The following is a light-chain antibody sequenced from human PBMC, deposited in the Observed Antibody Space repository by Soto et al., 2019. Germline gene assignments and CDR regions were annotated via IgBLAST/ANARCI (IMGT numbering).Light chain of an antibody. V-gene: IGKV3-15*01. J-gene: IGKJ4*01. CDR3: QQYNKWPLT. CDR2: HAS. CDR1: QSVSNN. Sequence: EIVMTQSPATLSVSPGERDTPSCRASQSVSNNLAWYQQKPGQAPRLLIYHASTRATGIPDRFSGSGSGTDFTLTIRSLQSEDFAVYYCQQYNKWPLTFGGGTKVEIK.